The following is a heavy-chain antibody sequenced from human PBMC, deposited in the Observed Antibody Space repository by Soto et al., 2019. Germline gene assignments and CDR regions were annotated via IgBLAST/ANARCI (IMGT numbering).Heavy chain of an antibody. CDR2: ISDSGGET. CDR1: GFTFSSSA. D-gene: IGHD1-26*01. V-gene: IGHV3-23*01. CDR3: AKIGTSSYYAEDY. J-gene: IGHJ4*02. Sequence: EVQLLESGGGLVQPGGSLRLSCETSGFTFSSSAMSWVRQSPGKGLEWVSEISDSGGETYYADSVKSRFTISRDNSKNTLYLQMNSLRVEDTAAYYCAKIGTSSYYAEDYWGQGTLVTVSS.